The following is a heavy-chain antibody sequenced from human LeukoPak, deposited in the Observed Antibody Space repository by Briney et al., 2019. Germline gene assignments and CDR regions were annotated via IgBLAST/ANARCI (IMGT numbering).Heavy chain of an antibody. V-gene: IGHV3-48*04. D-gene: IGHD1-26*01. Sequence: GGTLRLSCAASGFTFSSCGMNWVRQAPGKGLEWVSYISSSGSTIYYADSVKGRFTISRDNAKNSLYLQLNSLRAEDSGIYYCAKAFRIVGIGNPDDAFDVWGQGTVVTVS. J-gene: IGHJ3*01. CDR2: ISSSGSTI. CDR3: AKAFRIVGIGNPDDAFDV. CDR1: GFTFSSCG.